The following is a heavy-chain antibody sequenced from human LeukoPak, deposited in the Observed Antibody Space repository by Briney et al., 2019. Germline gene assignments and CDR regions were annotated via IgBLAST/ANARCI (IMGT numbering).Heavy chain of an antibody. V-gene: IGHV1-2*02. J-gene: IGHJ4*02. CDR1: GYTFTGYY. CDR2: INPNSGGT. Sequence: ASVKVSCKASGYTFTGYYIHWVRQAPGQGLEWMGWINPNSGGTYYAQKFQGGVTMTRDTSTSTAYMELRSLRSDDTAVYYCARKAYMTTVTTGFDYWGQGTLVTVSS. CDR3: ARKAYMTTVTTGFDY. D-gene: IGHD4-17*01.